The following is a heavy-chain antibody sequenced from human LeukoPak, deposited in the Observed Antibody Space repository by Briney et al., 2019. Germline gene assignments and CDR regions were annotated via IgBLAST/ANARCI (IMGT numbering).Heavy chain of an antibody. J-gene: IGHJ5*02. CDR2: TYYRSTWYN. V-gene: IGHV6-1*01. D-gene: IGHD2-2*01. Sequence: SQTLSLTCAISGDIVSSNSVTWNWIRQSPSRGLEWLGRTYYRSTWYNDYAVSVRGRITVNPDTSKNQFSLHLNSVTPEDTAVYYCARRLTQYDCFDPWGQGVLVTVSS. CDR3: ARRLTQYDCFDP. CDR1: GDIVSSNSVT.